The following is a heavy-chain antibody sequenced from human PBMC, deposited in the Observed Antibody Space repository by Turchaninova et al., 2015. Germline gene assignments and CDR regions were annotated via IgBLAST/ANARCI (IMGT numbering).Heavy chain of an antibody. Sequence: VESWGGLVQPGRSLRLSCIASGFTFDEYSVTWVRQAPGKGLEWVGLIRSRFLGGTTDYAASVKDRFFISRDDSKHTAYLQLESLRTEDPGVYYCVRFTYFAGGIGSWDYWGQGALVTVSS. CDR2: IRSRFLGGTT. J-gene: IGHJ4*02. D-gene: IGHD3-22*01. CDR3: VRFTYFAGGIGSWDY. CDR1: GFTFDEYS. V-gene: IGHV3-49*04.